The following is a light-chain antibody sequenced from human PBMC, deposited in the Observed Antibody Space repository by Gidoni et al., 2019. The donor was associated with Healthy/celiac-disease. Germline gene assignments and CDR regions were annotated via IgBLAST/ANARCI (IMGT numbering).Light chain of an antibody. Sequence: AIRMTQSPSSFSASTGDRVTITCRASQGISSYLVWYQQKPGRATKLLIYAASTLQGGVTSRFSGSGSGTDVTLTISCLQSEDVATYYCQQYYSYPYTFGPGTKLEIK. CDR1: QGISSY. CDR3: QQYYSYPYT. J-gene: IGKJ2*01. V-gene: IGKV1-8*01. CDR2: AAS.